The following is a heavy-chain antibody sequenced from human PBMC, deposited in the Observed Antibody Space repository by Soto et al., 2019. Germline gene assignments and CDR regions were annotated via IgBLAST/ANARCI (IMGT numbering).Heavy chain of an antibody. Sequence: SVARSCTASGGTISNFALGWVRQATRQGPEWMGGIIPIFGTTNYAQKFLGRVTITADESTNTAYMEVSSLRSEDTAVYFCARNSAGTPRHTNYYYAMDVWGQGITVTVS. CDR2: IIPIFGTT. J-gene: IGHJ6*02. D-gene: IGHD6-13*01. CDR3: ARNSAGTPRHTNYYYAMDV. V-gene: IGHV1-69*13. CDR1: GGTISNFA.